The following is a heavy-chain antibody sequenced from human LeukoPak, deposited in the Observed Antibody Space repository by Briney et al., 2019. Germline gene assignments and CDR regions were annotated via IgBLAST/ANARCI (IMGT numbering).Heavy chain of an antibody. J-gene: IGHJ4*02. Sequence: PSETLSLTCAVYGGSFSGYYWSWIRQPPGKGLEWIGEINHSGSTNYNPSLKSRVTISVDTSKNQFSLTVSSVTAADTAVYYCARFPLVGGTTGLPPDYWGQGTLVTVSS. V-gene: IGHV4-34*01. CDR1: GGSFSGYY. CDR2: INHSGST. CDR3: ARFPLVGGTTGLPPDY. D-gene: IGHD1-26*01.